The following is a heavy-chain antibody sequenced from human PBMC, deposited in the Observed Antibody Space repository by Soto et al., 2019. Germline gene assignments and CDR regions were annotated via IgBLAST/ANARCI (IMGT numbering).Heavy chain of an antibody. Sequence: LRLSCAASGFTFGDYAMQWVRQAPGKGLEWVSAISWNSGSIDYADSVKGRFTISRDNAKNSLYLQMNSLRAEDTALYYCAKSHTTSGWYVPTDYWGQGTRVTVSS. D-gene: IGHD6-19*01. CDR3: AKSHTTSGWYVPTDY. J-gene: IGHJ4*02. CDR1: GFTFGDYA. V-gene: IGHV3-9*01. CDR2: ISWNSGSI.